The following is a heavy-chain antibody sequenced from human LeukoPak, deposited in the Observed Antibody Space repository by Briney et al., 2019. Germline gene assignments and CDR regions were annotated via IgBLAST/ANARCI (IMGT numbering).Heavy chain of an antibody. CDR1: GFTFSSYG. CDR2: IRYDGSNK. D-gene: IGHD2-15*01. V-gene: IGHV3-30*02. Sequence: PGGSLRLSCAASGFTFSSYGMHWVSQAPGKGLEWVAFIRYDGSNKYYADSVKGRFTISRDNYKKTLYLQMNSLRAEDTAVYYCAKDSTSGVVVVAATFYYWGQGTLVTVSS. J-gene: IGHJ4*02. CDR3: AKDSTSGVVVVAATFYY.